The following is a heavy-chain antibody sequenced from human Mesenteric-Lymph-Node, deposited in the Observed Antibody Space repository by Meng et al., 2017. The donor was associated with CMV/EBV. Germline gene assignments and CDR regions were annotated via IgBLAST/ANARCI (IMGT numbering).Heavy chain of an antibody. CDR1: GYY. D-gene: IGHD4-17*01. CDR3: AREISKTQKSPYGDYPFDY. J-gene: IGHJ4*02. Sequence: GYYMDWGIRAAGQVIEWMGWINPSSGGRSYRKKFQGCVTMSRDTSINKANMKLNRLRTNDTAVYYCAREISKTQKSPYGDYPFDYWGQGTLVTVSS. V-gene: IGHV1-2*04. CDR2: INPSSGGR.